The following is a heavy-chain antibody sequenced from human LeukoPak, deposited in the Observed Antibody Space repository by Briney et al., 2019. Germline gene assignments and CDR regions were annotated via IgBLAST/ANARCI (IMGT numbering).Heavy chain of an antibody. CDR3: AKDSSVYSGSYYDY. V-gene: IGHV3-33*06. Sequence: GGSLRLSCAASGFTFSSHGMHWVRRSPGKGLEWVAVIWYDGSNKHYADSVKGRFTISRDNSKNTLYLQMNSLRAEDTAIYYCAKDSSVYSGSYYDYWGQGTLVTVSS. CDR2: IWYDGSNK. CDR1: GFTFSSHG. D-gene: IGHD1-26*01. J-gene: IGHJ4*02.